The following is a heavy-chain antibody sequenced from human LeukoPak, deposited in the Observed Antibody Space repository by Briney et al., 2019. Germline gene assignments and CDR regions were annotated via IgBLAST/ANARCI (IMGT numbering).Heavy chain of an antibody. CDR1: GFPFSDYY. J-gene: IGHJ6*02. CDR2: ISGSGGKI. CDR3: ARGFDCSTTSCSCMDV. D-gene: IGHD2-2*01. Sequence: GGSLRLSCVASGFPFSDYYMSWIRQAPGKGLDWVSYISGSGGKIYYADSVKGRFTISRDNAKNSLYLQMNGLRAEDTAVYYCARGFDCSTTSCSCMDVWGQGTTVTVSS. V-gene: IGHV3-11*01.